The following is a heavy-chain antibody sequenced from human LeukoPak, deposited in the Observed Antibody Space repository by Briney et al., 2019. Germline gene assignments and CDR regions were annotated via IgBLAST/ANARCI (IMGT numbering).Heavy chain of an antibody. Sequence: PGGSLRLSCAASGFTFSSYEMNWVRQAPGKGLEWVAFIWYDGRDKYYADSVKGQFTISRDNSKNTLYLQMNSLRAEDTAVYYCAKDPYSYGSYFDYWGQGTLVTVSS. CDR1: GFTFSSYE. V-gene: IGHV3-30*02. CDR2: IWYDGRDK. D-gene: IGHD5-18*01. CDR3: AKDPYSYGSYFDY. J-gene: IGHJ4*02.